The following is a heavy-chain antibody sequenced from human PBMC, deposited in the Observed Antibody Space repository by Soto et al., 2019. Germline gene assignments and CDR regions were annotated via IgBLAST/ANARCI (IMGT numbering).Heavy chain of an antibody. CDR2: IYYSGST. Sequence: QVQLQESGPGLVKPSQTLSLTCTVSGGSISSGGYYWSWIRQHPGKGLEWIGYIYYSGSTYYNPSLKSRFTISVDTSKNQFSLKLSSVTAADTAVYYCARAERGYSGYDYVGIFDYWGQGTLVTVSS. CDR1: GGSISSGGYY. CDR3: ARAERGYSGYDYVGIFDY. D-gene: IGHD5-12*01. V-gene: IGHV4-31*03. J-gene: IGHJ4*02.